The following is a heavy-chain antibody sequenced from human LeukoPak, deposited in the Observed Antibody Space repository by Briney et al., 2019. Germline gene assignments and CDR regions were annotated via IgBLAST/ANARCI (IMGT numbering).Heavy chain of an antibody. Sequence: SETLSLTCTVSGGSISSYYWSWIRQPAGKGLEWIGRIYTSGSTNYNPSLKSRVTMSVDTSKNQFSLKLSSVTAADAAVYYCARETYYYDSSGYYYAFDIWGQGTMVTVSS. D-gene: IGHD3-22*01. CDR1: GGSISSYY. CDR2: IYTSGST. CDR3: ARETYYYDSSGYYYAFDI. V-gene: IGHV4-4*07. J-gene: IGHJ3*02.